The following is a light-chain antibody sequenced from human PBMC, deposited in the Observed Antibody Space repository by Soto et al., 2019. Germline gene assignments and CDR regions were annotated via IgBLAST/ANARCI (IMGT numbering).Light chain of an antibody. CDR2: GAS. CDR3: QQYNHWPPIT. CDR1: QSVSNN. V-gene: IGKV3-15*01. Sequence: EIVMTQSPATLSVSPGERATLSCRASQSVSNNLAWYQQNPGQTPRLLIYGASTRATGIPVRFSRSGSGTDFSIAISRPQSEAFAVYYCQQYNHWPPITFGQRTTLEIK. J-gene: IGKJ2*01.